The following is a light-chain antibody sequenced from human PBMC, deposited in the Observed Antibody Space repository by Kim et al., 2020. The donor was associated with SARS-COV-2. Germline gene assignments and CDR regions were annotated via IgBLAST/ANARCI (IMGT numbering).Light chain of an antibody. Sequence: QSALTQPASVSGSPGQSITISCTGTTSDVDNYNYVSWYQQHPDKAPKLVIYDVINRPSGVSNRFSGSKSGSTASLTISGLQAEDEADYYCSSFTGSNSRVFGTGTKVTVL. V-gene: IGLV2-14*03. CDR1: TSDVDNYNY. CDR2: DVI. J-gene: IGLJ1*01. CDR3: SSFTGSNSRV.